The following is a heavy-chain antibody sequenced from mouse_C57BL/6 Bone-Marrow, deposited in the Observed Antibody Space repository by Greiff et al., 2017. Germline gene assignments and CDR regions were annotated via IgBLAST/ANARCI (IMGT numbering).Heavy chain of an antibody. J-gene: IGHJ3*01. CDR3: ARPYYYRGFAY. CDR2: IYPGDGDT. V-gene: IGHV1-82*01. D-gene: IGHD1-1*01. Sequence: QVQLQQSGPELVKPGASVKISCKASGYAFSSSWMNWVKQRPGKGLEWIGRIYPGDGDTNYNGTFKGKATLTADKSSSTAYMQLSSLTYEDSAVYVWARPYYYRGFAYWGQGTLVTVSA. CDR1: GYAFSSSW.